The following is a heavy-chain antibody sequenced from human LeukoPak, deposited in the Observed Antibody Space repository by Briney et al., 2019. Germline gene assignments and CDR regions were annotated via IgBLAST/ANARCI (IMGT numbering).Heavy chain of an antibody. D-gene: IGHD5-24*01. J-gene: IGHJ5*02. CDR2: IYHTGST. V-gene: IGHV4-38-2*01. Sequence: SETLSLTCAVSGYSISSGYYWGWIRQPPGKGLEWIGSIYHTGSTYYNPSLKSRVTISVDTSKNQFSLKLSSVTAADTAVYYCARSGDGYNPSSWGQGTLVTASS. CDR3: ARSGDGYNPSS. CDR1: GYSISSGYY.